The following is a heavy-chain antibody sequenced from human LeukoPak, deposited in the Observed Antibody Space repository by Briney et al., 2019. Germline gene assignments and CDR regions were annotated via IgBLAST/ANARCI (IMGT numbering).Heavy chain of an antibody. CDR2: INPNSGGT. V-gene: IGHV1-2*02. D-gene: IGHD2-2*01. CDR1: GYTFTGYY. Sequence: ASVKVSCKASGYTFTGYYMHWVRQAPGQGLEWMGWINPNSGGTNYAQKFQGRVTMTEDTSTDTAYMELSSLRSEDTAVYYCATFPIVVVPAARDPYYFDYWGQGTLVTVSS. CDR3: ATFPIVVVPAARDPYYFDY. J-gene: IGHJ4*02.